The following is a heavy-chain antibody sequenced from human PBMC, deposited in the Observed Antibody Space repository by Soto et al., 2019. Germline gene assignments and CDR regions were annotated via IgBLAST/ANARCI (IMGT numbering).Heavy chain of an antibody. Sequence: SETLCLRCTVAGGSMSSSHYWTWIRQSPGKGLEWIGYIYYTGSANYNPSLQSRVTISLDTSKNQFSLKLSSVTAADTAVYYCARVPDRWGQGTLVTVSS. D-gene: IGHD2-2*01. CDR1: GGSMSSSHY. J-gene: IGHJ5*02. CDR2: IYYTGSA. CDR3: ARVPDR. V-gene: IGHV4-59*11.